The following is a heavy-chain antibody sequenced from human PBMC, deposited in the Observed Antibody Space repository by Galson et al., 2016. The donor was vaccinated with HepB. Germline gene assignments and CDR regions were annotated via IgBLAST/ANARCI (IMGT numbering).Heavy chain of an antibody. D-gene: IGHD5-24*01. CDR3: ARADGFNTPCFDS. J-gene: IGHJ4*02. V-gene: IGHV3-21*01. Sequence: SLRLSCAVSGFTLSNYRIDWVRQAPGKGLEWVSCISSSSVYIWYADSVRGRFTNSRANAKNSLYLQMDRLTAEDTAVYYCARADGFNTPCFDSWGQGTLVTVSS. CDR1: GFTLSNYR. CDR2: ISSSSVYI.